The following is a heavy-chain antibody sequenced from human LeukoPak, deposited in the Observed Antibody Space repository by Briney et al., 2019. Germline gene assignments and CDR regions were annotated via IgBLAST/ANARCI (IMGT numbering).Heavy chain of an antibody. D-gene: IGHD6-13*01. V-gene: IGHV3-9*01. J-gene: IGHJ4*02. Sequence: GGSLRLSCAASGFTFDDYAMHWVRQAPGKGLEWVSGISWNSGSIGYADFVKGRFTISRDNAKNSLYLQMNSLRAEDTALYYCAKIAYSSSWYGYYFDYWGQGTLVTVSS. CDR1: GFTFDDYA. CDR2: ISWNSGSI. CDR3: AKIAYSSSWYGYYFDY.